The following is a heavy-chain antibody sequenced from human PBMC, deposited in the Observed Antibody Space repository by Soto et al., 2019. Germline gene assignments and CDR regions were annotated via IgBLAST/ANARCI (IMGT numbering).Heavy chain of an antibody. Sequence: GGSLRLSCEAFGFTFSTYTMNWVRQSPGKGLEWVSYISSSGRTISYADPVKGRFSISRDNAKNSLYLQMNSLRDEDPAVYYCAIGEWLSTSYFNFWGKGPLFTVSS. CDR1: GFTFSTYT. CDR3: AIGEWLSTSYFNF. D-gene: IGHD3-3*01. CDR2: ISSSGRTI. V-gene: IGHV3-48*02. J-gene: IGHJ4*02.